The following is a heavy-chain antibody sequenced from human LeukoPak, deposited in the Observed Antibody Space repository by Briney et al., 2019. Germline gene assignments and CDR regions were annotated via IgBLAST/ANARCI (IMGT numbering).Heavy chain of an antibody. CDR1: GFTFSSYS. J-gene: IGHJ4*02. D-gene: IGHD2-15*01. CDR3: ARQYCSGGSCYLTTDY. CDR2: IRSGSDYI. Sequence: GGSLRLSCAASGFTFSSYSMDWVRQAPGKGLEWVSLIRSGSDYIYYADSVKGRFTISRDNATNSLYLQMNSLRAEDTAVYYCARQYCSGGSCYLTTDYWGQGTLVTVSS. V-gene: IGHV3-21*01.